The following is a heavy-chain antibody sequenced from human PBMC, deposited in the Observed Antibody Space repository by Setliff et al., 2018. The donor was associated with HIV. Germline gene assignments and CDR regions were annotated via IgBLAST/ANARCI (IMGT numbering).Heavy chain of an antibody. Sequence: PSETLSLTCTVSGGSMNIHYWSWIRQPPGKGLEWIGSIYYSGSTNYNPSLKSRVTISVDTSKNQFSLKLSSVTAADTAVYYCARGRFGAAVNYWGQGTLVTVSS. CDR3: ARGRFGAAVNY. D-gene: IGHD3-10*01. CDR1: GGSMNIHY. J-gene: IGHJ4*02. V-gene: IGHV4-59*11. CDR2: IYYSGST.